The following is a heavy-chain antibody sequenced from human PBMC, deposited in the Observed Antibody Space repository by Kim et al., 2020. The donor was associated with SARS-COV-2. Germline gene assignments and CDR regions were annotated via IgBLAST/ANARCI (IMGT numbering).Heavy chain of an antibody. V-gene: IGHV4-34*01. CDR3: ARAYDSSGYYADY. D-gene: IGHD3-22*01. Sequence: YNPSLKSRVTISIDTSKHQFSMKLSSVTAADTAVYYCARAYDSSGYYADYWGQGTLVTVSS. J-gene: IGHJ4*02.